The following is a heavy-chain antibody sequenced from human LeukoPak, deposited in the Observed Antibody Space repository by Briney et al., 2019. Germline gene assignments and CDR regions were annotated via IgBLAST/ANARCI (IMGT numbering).Heavy chain of an antibody. CDR1: GFTFSSYG. CDR3: AKDICGGDCYPHGGY. D-gene: IGHD2-21*01. J-gene: IGHJ4*02. V-gene: IGHV3-30*02. Sequence: GGSLRLSCAASGFTFSSYGMHWVRQAPGKGLEGVAFIRYDGSNKYYADSVKGRFTISRDNSKNTLYLQMNSLRAEDTAIYYCAKDICGGDCYPHGGYWGQGTLVTVSS. CDR2: IRYDGSNK.